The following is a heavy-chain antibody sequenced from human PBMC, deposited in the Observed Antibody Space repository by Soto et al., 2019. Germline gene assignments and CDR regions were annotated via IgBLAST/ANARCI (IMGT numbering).Heavy chain of an antibody. Sequence: PSETLSLTCTVSGGSISSGGYYWSWIRQHPGKGLEWIGYIYYSGSTYYNPSLKSRVTISVDTSKNQFSLKLSSVTAADTAVYYCARIPTLRIAAYAFDIWGQGTMVTVSS. CDR2: IYYSGST. V-gene: IGHV4-31*03. CDR3: ARIPTLRIAAYAFDI. D-gene: IGHD6-13*01. J-gene: IGHJ3*02. CDR1: GGSISSGGYY.